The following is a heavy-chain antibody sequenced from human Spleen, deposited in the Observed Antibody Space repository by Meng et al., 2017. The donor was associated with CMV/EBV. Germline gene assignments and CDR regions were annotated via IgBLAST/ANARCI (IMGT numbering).Heavy chain of an antibody. CDR2: IHPTIDAT. Sequence: SPYTFTAYDIHCVRQSPRQGLEWIGWIHPTIDATYYAQKFQGRINMTRDTSISTAYVDLSSLRFNDTAIYYCASDRGVTSSNRYYFDSWGQGTLVTVSS. D-gene: IGHD2-21*02. CDR3: ASDRGVTSSNRYYFDS. CDR1: PYTFTAYD. J-gene: IGHJ4*02. V-gene: IGHV1-2*02.